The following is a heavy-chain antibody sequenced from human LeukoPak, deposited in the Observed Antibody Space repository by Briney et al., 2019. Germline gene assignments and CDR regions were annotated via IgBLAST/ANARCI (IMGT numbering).Heavy chain of an antibody. J-gene: IGHJ4*02. CDR2: ISHSGST. CDR3: ALVVDYSGSGTYLVDY. D-gene: IGHD3-10*01. CDR1: GGALNVYH. Sequence: SETLSPTCPVYGGALNVYHWGGIRPPPRKGLEWIGEISHSGSTNYNPSLMSRVTVSVDTSKKQFSLKLTSVTAADTAVYYCALVVDYSGSGTYLVDYWGQGTLVTVSS. V-gene: IGHV4-34*01.